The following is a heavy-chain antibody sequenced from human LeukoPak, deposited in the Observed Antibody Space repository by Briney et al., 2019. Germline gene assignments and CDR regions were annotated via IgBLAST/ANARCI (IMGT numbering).Heavy chain of an antibody. CDR1: GFTFSSHW. V-gene: IGHV3-7*01. Sequence: GGSLRLSCGASGFTFSSHWMSWVRQAPGKGLEWVAIIKQDGSEKDYVDSVPGRFTLSRDNAKNSLYLQMNSLRDEDTAVYYCARDTSAWRYGMDVWGQGTTVTVSS. J-gene: IGHJ6*01. CDR3: ARDTSAWRYGMDV. CDR2: IKQDGSEK. D-gene: IGHD6-19*01.